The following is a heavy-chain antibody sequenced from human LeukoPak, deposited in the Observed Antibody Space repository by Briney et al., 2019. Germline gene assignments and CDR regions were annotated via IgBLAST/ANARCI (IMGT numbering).Heavy chain of an antibody. CDR1: GGSISSGGYY. CDR3: ARDLGAYYYDSSGHEGAFDI. V-gene: IGHV4-31*03. Sequence: SETLSLTCTVSGGSISSGGYYWSWIRQHPGKGLEWIGYIYYSGSTYYNPSLKSRVTISVDTSKNQFSLKLSSVTAADTAVCYCARDLGAYYYDSSGHEGAFDIWGQGTMVTVSS. J-gene: IGHJ3*02. CDR2: IYYSGST. D-gene: IGHD3-22*01.